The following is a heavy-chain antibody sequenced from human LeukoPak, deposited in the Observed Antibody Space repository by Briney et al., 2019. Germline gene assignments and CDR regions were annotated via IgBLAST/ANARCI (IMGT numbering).Heavy chain of an antibody. V-gene: IGHV3-23*01. CDR2: ISGSGGST. CDR1: GFTFSSYA. CDR3: AKHISVRLLWFGELFGGLDY. Sequence: GGSLRLSCAASGFTFSSYAMSWVRQAPGKGLEWVSAISGSGGSTYYADSVKGRFTISRDNSKNTLYLQMNSLRAEDTAVYYCAKHISVRLLWFGELFGGLDYWGQGALVTVSS. J-gene: IGHJ4*02. D-gene: IGHD3-10*01.